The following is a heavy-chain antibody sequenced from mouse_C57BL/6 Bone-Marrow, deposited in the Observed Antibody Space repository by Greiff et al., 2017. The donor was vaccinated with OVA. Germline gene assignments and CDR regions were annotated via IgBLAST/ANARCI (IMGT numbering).Heavy chain of an antibody. CDR2: IDPANGNT. CDR1: GFNIKNTY. D-gene: IGHD1-1*01. V-gene: IGHV14-3*01. CDR3: AFYYYGSSSWFAY. J-gene: IGHJ3*01. Sequence: VQLQQSVAELVRPGASVKLSCTASGFNIKNTYMHWVKQRPEQGLEWIGRIDPANGNTKYAPKFQGKATITADTSSNTAYLQLSSLTSEDTAIYYCAFYYYGSSSWFAYWGQGTLVTVSA.